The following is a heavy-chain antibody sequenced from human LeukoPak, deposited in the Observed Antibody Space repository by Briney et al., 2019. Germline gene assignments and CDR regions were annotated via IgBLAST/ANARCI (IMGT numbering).Heavy chain of an antibody. Sequence: ASVKVSCKASGYTFTSYGIGWVRQAPGQGLEWMGWISAYNGNTNYAQKLQGRVTMTTDTSTSTAYMELRSLRSDDTAVYYCAREGLRYFDWAQFDYWGQGTLVTVPS. CDR3: AREGLRYFDWAQFDY. CDR1: GYTFTSYG. D-gene: IGHD3-9*01. V-gene: IGHV1-18*01. J-gene: IGHJ4*02. CDR2: ISAYNGNT.